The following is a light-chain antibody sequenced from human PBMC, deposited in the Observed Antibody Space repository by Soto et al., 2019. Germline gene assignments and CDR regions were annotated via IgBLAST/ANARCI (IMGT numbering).Light chain of an antibody. V-gene: IGLV1-44*01. CDR1: SSKIGSNT. CDR2: SNN. Sequence: QSVLTQPPSASGTPGQRVTISCSGSSSKIGSNTVNWYQQLPGTAPKLLIYSNNQRPSGVPDRFSGSKSGTSASLAISGLQSKDEADYYCAAWDDSLNGYVFGTWTKLTVL. J-gene: IGLJ1*01. CDR3: AAWDDSLNGYV.